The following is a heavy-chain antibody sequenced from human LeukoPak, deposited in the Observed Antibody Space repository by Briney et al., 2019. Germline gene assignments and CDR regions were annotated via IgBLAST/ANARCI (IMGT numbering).Heavy chain of an antibody. D-gene: IGHD1-26*01. CDR2: INTDTGDT. CDR1: GYIFTSYG. CDR3: ARDLGEGARRDLDY. Sequence: ASVKVSCKASGYIFTSYGLTWVRQAPGQGLEWMRWINTDTGDTEYAQRFQGRVVMTIDTSTSTAYMDLRSLTSDDTAAYYCARDLGEGARRDLDYWGQGTLVTVSS. J-gene: IGHJ4*02. V-gene: IGHV1-18*01.